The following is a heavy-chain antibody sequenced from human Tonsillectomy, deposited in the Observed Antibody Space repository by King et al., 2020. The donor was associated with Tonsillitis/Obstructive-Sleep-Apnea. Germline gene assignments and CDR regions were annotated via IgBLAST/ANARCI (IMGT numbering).Heavy chain of an antibody. Sequence: QLVQSGAEVKKPGESLKISCKVSGYYFTTYWIGWVRQMPGKGLEWMGIIYPADSNTRYSPSFQGQATISADKSISTAYLQWSGLKASDTAMYYCARRGDGYNLNAFDIWGQGTMVTVSS. CDR3: ARRGDGYNLNAFDI. D-gene: IGHD5-24*01. J-gene: IGHJ3*02. CDR1: GYYFTTYW. V-gene: IGHV5-51*01. CDR2: IYPADSNT.